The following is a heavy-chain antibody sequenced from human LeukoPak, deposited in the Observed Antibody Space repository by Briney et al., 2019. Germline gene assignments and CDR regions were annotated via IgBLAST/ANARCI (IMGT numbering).Heavy chain of an antibody. CDR1: GDSVSINSAA. J-gene: IGHJ4*02. D-gene: IGHD6-13*01. CDR2: TYYRSKWYN. Sequence: SQTLSLTCAISGDSVSINSAAWNWIRQSPSRGLEWLGRTYYRSKWYNDYAVSVESRITINPDTSKNQFYLQLNSVTPEDTAVYYCARDQIAAAGPNDYWGQGTLVTVSS. CDR3: ARDQIAAAGPNDY. V-gene: IGHV6-1*01.